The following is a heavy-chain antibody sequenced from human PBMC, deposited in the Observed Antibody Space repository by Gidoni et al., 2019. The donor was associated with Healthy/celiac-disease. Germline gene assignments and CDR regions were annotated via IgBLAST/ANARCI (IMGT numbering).Heavy chain of an antibody. V-gene: IGHV4-38-2*02. CDR3: ARDPSPRYSSGWSDY. J-gene: IGHJ4*02. Sequence: VQLQESGPGRVKPSETLSLTCAVSGYPISSGYYWGWIRQPPGKGLEWIGSIYHSGSTYYNPSLKRRVTISVDTSKNQFSLKLSSVTAADTAVYYCARDPSPRYSSGWSDYWGQGTLVTVSS. D-gene: IGHD6-19*01. CDR2: IYHSGST. CDR1: GYPISSGYY.